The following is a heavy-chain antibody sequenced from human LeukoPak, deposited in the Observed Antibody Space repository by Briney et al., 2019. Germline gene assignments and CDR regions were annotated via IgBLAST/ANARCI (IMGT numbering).Heavy chain of an antibody. CDR1: GFTFSSYG. Sequence: GGSLRLSCAASGFTFSSYGMHWVRQAPGKGLEWVAVISYDGSNKYYADSVKGRFTISRDNSKNTLYLQMNSLGAEDTAVYYCAKDMVVVPAALDYWGQGTLVTVSS. CDR2: ISYDGSNK. D-gene: IGHD2-2*01. CDR3: AKDMVVVPAALDY. V-gene: IGHV3-30*18. J-gene: IGHJ4*02.